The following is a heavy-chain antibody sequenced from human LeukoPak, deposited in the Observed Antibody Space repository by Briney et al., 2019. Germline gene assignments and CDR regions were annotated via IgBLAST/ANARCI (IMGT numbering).Heavy chain of an antibody. Sequence: SETLSLTCAVYGGSFSGYYWSWIRQPPGKGLEWIGEINHSGSTNYNPSLKSRVTISVDTFKNQFSLKLSSVTAADTAVYYCASGGRRSSSWYRAGYWGQGTLVTVSS. CDR2: INHSGST. V-gene: IGHV4-34*01. CDR1: GGSFSGYY. D-gene: IGHD6-13*01. CDR3: ASGGRRSSSWYRAGY. J-gene: IGHJ4*02.